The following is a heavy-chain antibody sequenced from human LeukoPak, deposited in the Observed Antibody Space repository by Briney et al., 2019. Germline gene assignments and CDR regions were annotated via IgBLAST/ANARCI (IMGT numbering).Heavy chain of an antibody. Sequence: GGSLRLSCAAPGFTFSNAWMSWVRQAPGKGLEWVGRIKSKTDGGTTDYAAPVKGRFTISRDDSKNTLYLQMNSLKTEDTAVYYSTTDPVLGAIDYWGQGTLVTVSS. CDR2: IKSKTDGGTT. D-gene: IGHD1-26*01. CDR1: GFTFSNAW. J-gene: IGHJ4*02. CDR3: TTDPVLGAIDY. V-gene: IGHV3-15*01.